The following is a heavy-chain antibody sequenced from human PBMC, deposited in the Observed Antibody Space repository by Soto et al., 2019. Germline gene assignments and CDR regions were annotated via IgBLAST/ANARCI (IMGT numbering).Heavy chain of an antibody. CDR1: GYTFTGYY. Sequence: ASVKVSCKASGYTFTGYYMHWVRQAPGQGLEWMGWINPNSGGTNYAQKFQGWVTMTRDTSISTAYMELSRLRSDDTAVYYCARVPPTDYGDYGSYYYGMDVWGQGTTVTVSS. D-gene: IGHD4-17*01. CDR3: ARVPPTDYGDYGSYYYGMDV. V-gene: IGHV1-2*04. CDR2: INPNSGGT. J-gene: IGHJ6*02.